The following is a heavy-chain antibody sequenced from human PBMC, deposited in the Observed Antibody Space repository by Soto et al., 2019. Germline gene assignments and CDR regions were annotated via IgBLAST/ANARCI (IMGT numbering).Heavy chain of an antibody. Sequence: SETLSLTCAVYGGSFSGYYWSWIRQPPGKGLEWIGEINHSGSTNYNPSLKSRVTISVDTSKNQFSLKLSSVTAADTAVYYCARKDSGYSSSGELDGPQYHLDYWGQGNLVTVS. D-gene: IGHD6-13*01. CDR1: GGSFSGYY. CDR3: ARKDSGYSSSGELDGPQYHLDY. CDR2: INHSGST. V-gene: IGHV4-34*01. J-gene: IGHJ4*02.